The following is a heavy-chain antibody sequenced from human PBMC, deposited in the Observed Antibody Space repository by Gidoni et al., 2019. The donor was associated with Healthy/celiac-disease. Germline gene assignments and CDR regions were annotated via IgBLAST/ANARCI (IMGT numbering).Heavy chain of an antibody. CDR2: IIPILGIA. D-gene: IGHD3-10*01. V-gene: IGHV1-69*10. Sequence: QVQLVQSGAEVKKPGSSVKVSCKASGGTFSSYAISWVRQAPGQGLEWMGGIIPILGIANYAQKFQGRVTITADKSTSTAYMELSSLRSEDTAVYYCATAITMVRGVMKHDAFDIWGQGTMVTVSS. J-gene: IGHJ3*02. CDR1: GGTFSSYA. CDR3: ATAITMVRGVMKHDAFDI.